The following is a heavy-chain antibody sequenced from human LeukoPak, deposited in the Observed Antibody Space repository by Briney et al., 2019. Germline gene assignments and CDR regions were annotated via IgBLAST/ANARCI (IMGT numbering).Heavy chain of an antibody. CDR3: ARGWVPAAMRTGRTKYYFDY. V-gene: IGHV1-18*01. CDR1: GYTFTSYG. Sequence: ASVKVSCKASGYTFTSYGISWVRQAPGQGLEWMGWISAYNGNTNYAQKLQGRVTMTTDTSTSTAYMELSSLRSEDTAVYYCARGWVPAAMRTGRTKYYFDYWGQGTLVTVSS. J-gene: IGHJ4*02. D-gene: IGHD2-2*01. CDR2: ISAYNGNT.